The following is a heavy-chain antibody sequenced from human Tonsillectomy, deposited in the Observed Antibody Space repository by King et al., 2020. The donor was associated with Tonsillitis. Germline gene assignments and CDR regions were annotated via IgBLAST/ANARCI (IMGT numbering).Heavy chain of an antibody. CDR1: GGSISSYY. CDR3: ARDQNYYESSGYYRGGFDY. J-gene: IGHJ4*02. D-gene: IGHD3-22*01. V-gene: IGHV4-59*01. CDR2: IYYSGST. Sequence: MQLQESGPGLVKPSETLSLTCTVSGGSISSYYWSWIRQPPGKGLEWIGYIYYSGSTNYNPSLKSRVTISVDTSKNQFSLKLSSVTAADTAVYYCARDQNYYESSGYYRGGFDYWGQGTLVTVSS.